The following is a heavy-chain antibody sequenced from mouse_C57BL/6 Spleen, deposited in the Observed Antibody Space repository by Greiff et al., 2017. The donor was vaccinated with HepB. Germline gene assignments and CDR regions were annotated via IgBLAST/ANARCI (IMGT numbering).Heavy chain of an antibody. D-gene: IGHD3-2*02. CDR2: IDPETGGT. Sequence: QVQLQQSGAELVRPGASVTLSCKASGYTFTDYEMHWVKQTPVHGLEWIGAIDPETGGTAYNQKFKGKAILTADKSSSTAYMELRSLTSEVSAVYYCTRSLSGHYFYYWGQGTTLTVSS. J-gene: IGHJ2*01. CDR3: TRSLSGHYFYY. CDR1: GYTFTDYE. V-gene: IGHV1-15*01.